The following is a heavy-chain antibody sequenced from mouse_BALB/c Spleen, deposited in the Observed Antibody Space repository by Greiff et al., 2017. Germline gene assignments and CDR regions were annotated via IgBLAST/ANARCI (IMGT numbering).Heavy chain of an antibody. CDR2: FHPYNDDT. CDR1: GYTFTTYP. J-gene: IGHJ3*01. V-gene: IGHV1-47*01. Sequence: VQLQQSGAELVKPGASVKKSCKAFGYTFTTYPIEWMKQNHGKSLEWIGNFHPYNDDTKYNEKFKGKAELTVEKSSSTVYLELSRLTSDDSAVYYCARRGYDESGFAYWGQGTLVTVSA. CDR3: ARRGYDESGFAY. D-gene: IGHD2-14*01.